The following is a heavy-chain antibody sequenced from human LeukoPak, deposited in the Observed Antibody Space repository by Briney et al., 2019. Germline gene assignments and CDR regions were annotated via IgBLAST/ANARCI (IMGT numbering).Heavy chain of an antibody. CDR2: IYYSGST. J-gene: IGHJ4*02. CDR1: GGSISSYY. V-gene: IGHV4-59*01. Sequence: SETLSLTCTVSGGSISSYYWSWIRQPPGKGPEWIGYIYYSGSTNYNPSLKSRVTISVDTSKNQFSLKLSSVTAADTAVYYCARDREVPGHFDYWGQGTLVTVSS. D-gene: IGHD1-26*01. CDR3: ARDREVPGHFDY.